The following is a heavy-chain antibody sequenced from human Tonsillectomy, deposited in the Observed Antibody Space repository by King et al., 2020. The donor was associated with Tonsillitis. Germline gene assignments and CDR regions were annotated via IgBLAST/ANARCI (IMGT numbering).Heavy chain of an antibody. V-gene: IGHV4-59*01. J-gene: IGHJ3*02. CDR1: GGSISSYY. CDR2: IYYTGST. Sequence: VQLQESGPGLVKPSETLSLTCTVSGGSISSYYWSWIRQPPGKGLEWIGDIYYTGSTNNKPSLKGRVTISLDTSKNQFSLKLSSVTAADTAVYYCARSTITDFWANLDAFDIWGQGTMVTVSS. D-gene: IGHD5/OR15-5a*01. CDR3: ARSTITDFWANLDAFDI.